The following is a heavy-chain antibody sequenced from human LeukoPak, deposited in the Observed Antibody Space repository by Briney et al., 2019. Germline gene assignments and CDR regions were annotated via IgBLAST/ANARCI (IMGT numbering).Heavy chain of an antibody. CDR3: ARGGGLDV. CDR2: INHNGNVN. D-gene: IGHD3-16*01. J-gene: IGHJ6*02. Sequence: PGGSLRLSCAASGFTFSSYWMNWDRQAPGKGLEWVASINHNGNVNYYVDSVKGRFTISRDNAKNSLYLQMSNLRAEDKAVYFCARGGGLDVWGQGATVTVSS. V-gene: IGHV3-7*03. CDR1: GFTFSSYW.